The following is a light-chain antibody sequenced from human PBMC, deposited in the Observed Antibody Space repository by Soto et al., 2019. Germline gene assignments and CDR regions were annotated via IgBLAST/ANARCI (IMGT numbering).Light chain of an antibody. CDR2: DAS. J-gene: IGKJ5*01. Sequence: DIQMTQTPSSLSGTERDKVTVACPASQVIRNYLHWYQQKPGKAPKILIYDASNLATGVPSRFSGSGSGAHFTFTTRILQLQHFASYYFQQYHVLPLTFGQGTRLEIK. V-gene: IGKV1-33*01. CDR3: QQYHVLPLT. CDR1: QVIRNY.